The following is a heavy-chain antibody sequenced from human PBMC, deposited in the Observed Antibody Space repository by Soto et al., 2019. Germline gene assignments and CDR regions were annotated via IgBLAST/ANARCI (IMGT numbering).Heavy chain of an antibody. Sequence: PGESLKISCKGSGYSFTSYWIGWVRQMPGKGLEWMGIIYPGDSDTRYSPSFQGQVTISADKSISTAYLQWSSLKASDTAMYYCARPSRPYYDILTNGGMDVWGQGTTVTVSS. CDR1: GYSFTSYW. V-gene: IGHV5-51*01. D-gene: IGHD3-9*01. CDR2: IYPGDSDT. J-gene: IGHJ6*02. CDR3: ARPSRPYYDILTNGGMDV.